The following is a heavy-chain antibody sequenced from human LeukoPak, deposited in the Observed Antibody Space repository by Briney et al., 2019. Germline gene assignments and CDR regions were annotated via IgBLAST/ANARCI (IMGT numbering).Heavy chain of an antibody. CDR2: ISAYNGKI. CDR3: ARDLGSLPGIFFDY. CDR1: GYTFTDFG. J-gene: IGHJ4*02. Sequence: ASVKVSCKTSGYTFTDFGVSWVRQDPGQGLEWMGWISAYNGKINYVQRFQGRVTMTTDTSTSTAHMELRSLRSDDTAMYYCARDLGSLPGIFFDYWGQGTLVTVSS. D-gene: IGHD2-21*02. V-gene: IGHV1-18*04.